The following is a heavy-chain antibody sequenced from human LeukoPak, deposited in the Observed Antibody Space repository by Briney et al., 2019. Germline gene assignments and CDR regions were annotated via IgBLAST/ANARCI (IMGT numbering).Heavy chain of an antibody. J-gene: IGHJ4*02. CDR3: AREVISSSWFPFDY. V-gene: IGHV1-2*02. D-gene: IGHD6-13*01. CDR2: INPNSGGT. CDR1: GYSFTGYY. Sequence: GASVTVSCTASGYSFTGYYMHWVRQAPGQGREWMGWINPNSGGTNYAQKFQGRVTMTRDTSISTAYMELSRLRSDDTAVYYCAREVISSSWFPFDYWGQGTLVTVSS.